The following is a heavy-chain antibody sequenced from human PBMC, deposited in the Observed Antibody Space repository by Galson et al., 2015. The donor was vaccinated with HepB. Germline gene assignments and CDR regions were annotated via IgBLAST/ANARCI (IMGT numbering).Heavy chain of an antibody. D-gene: IGHD1-1*01. Sequence: SLRLSCAASGFIVTSDYMSWVRQAPGKGPEWVSTIYSAVGAYYADSVKGRFIISRDNCKNTLYLQMTSLRVEDTAVYYCATDLEREAIWGQGTMVTVSS. V-gene: IGHV3-66*01. CDR1: GFIVTSDY. J-gene: IGHJ3*02. CDR2: IYSAVGA. CDR3: ATDLEREAI.